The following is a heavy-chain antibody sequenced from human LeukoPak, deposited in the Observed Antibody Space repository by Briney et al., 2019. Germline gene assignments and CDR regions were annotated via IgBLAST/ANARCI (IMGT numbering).Heavy chain of an antibody. CDR3: ARVEGAYNWNYVGGLVRSFPVNWFDP. J-gene: IGHJ5*02. CDR2: IYTSGST. D-gene: IGHD1-7*01. Sequence: SQTLSLTCTVSGGSISSGSYYWRWIRQPAGKGLEWIVRIYTSGSTNYNPSLKSRVTISVDTSKNQFSLKLSSVTAADTAVYYCARVEGAYNWNYVGGLVRSFPVNWFDPWGQGTLVTVSS. CDR1: GGSISSGSYY. V-gene: IGHV4-61*02.